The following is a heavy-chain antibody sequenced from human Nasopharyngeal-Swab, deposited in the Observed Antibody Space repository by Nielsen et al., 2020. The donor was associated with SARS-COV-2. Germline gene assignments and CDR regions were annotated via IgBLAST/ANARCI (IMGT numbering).Heavy chain of an antibody. CDR3: ARDGGYYGSGSYYH. V-gene: IGHV3-7*01. CDR1: GFTFTSYW. CDR2: IKQDGSEK. D-gene: IGHD3-10*01. J-gene: IGHJ5*02. Sequence: GESLKISCAASGFTFTSYWMSWVRQAPGKGLEWVANIKQDGSEKYYVDSVKGRFTTSRDNAKNSLYLQMNSLRAEDTAVYYCARDGGYYGSGSYYHWGQGTLVTVSS.